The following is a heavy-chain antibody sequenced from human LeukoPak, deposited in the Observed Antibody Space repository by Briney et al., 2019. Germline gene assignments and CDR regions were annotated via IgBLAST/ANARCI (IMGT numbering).Heavy chain of an antibody. J-gene: IGHJ6*03. D-gene: IGHD3-3*01. CDR2: IYYSGST. Sequence: PSETLSLTCTVSGGSISSSSYYWGWIRQPPGKGLEWIGSIYYSGSTYYNPSLKSRVTISVDTSKNQFSLKLSSVTAADTAVYYCARQRGLWSGYYTDYYYYYYMDVWGKGTTVTVSS. CDR1: GGSISSSSYY. V-gene: IGHV4-39*07. CDR3: ARQRGLWSGYYTDYYYYYYMDV.